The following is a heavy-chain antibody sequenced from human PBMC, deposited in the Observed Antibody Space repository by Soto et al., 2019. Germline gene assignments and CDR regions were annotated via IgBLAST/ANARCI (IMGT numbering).Heavy chain of an antibody. Sequence: PGVSLRLSCAASGFTFSSYAMRWVRQALGQGLEWVSAISGSGGSTYYADSVKGRFTISRDNSTNTLYLQMDSRTPEDTAVYYCAKEAVPAAIDPTLRYLDYWGQGTLVTVSS. CDR1: GFTFSSYA. J-gene: IGHJ4*02. CDR3: AKEAVPAAIDPTLRYLDY. CDR2: ISGSGGST. V-gene: IGHV3-23*01. D-gene: IGHD2-2*01.